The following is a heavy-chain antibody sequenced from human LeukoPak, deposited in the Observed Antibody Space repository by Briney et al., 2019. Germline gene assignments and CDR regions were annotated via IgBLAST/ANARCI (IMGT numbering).Heavy chain of an antibody. D-gene: IGHD3-22*01. Sequence: GGSLRLSCAASGFTFSSYAMSWVRQAPGKGLEWVSAISGSGGSTYYADSVKGRFTISRDNSKNTLYLQMNSLRAEDTAVYYCAKCHYYYDSSGYYYFVYWGQGTLVTVSS. CDR1: GFTFSSYA. V-gene: IGHV3-23*01. CDR3: AKCHYYYDSSGYYYFVY. CDR2: ISGSGGST. J-gene: IGHJ4*02.